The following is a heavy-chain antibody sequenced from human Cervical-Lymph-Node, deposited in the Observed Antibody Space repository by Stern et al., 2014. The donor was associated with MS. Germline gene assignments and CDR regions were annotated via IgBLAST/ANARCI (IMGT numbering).Heavy chain of an antibody. V-gene: IGHV1-2*02. CDR1: GYSFTGYF. D-gene: IGHD3-10*01. Sequence: QLVQSGAEVKKPGASVKVSCKASGYSFTGYFLHWVRQAPGQGLEWMGLVNPNSGDTNYAQKFHGRVTMTRDSSSSTAYMELSSLRSDDTAVYYCARDGRSSYGSGSYYSSGYWGQGTLVTVSS. CDR3: ARDGRSSYGSGSYYSSGY. J-gene: IGHJ4*02. CDR2: VNPNSGDT.